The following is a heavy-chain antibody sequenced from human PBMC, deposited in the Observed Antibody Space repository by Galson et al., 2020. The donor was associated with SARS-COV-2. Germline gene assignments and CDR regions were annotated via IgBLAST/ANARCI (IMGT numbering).Heavy chain of an antibody. D-gene: IGHD6-13*01. J-gene: IGHJ4*02. CDR2: IYYSGST. CDR1: GGSISSSSYY. CDR3: ARMSSSWYQTFDY. V-gene: IGHV4-39*01. Sequence: SETLSLTCTVSGGSISSSSYYWGWIRQPPGKGLEWIGSIYYSGSTYYNPSLKSRVTISVDTSKNQFSLKLSSVTAADTAVYYCARMSSSWYQTFDYWGQGTLVTVSS.